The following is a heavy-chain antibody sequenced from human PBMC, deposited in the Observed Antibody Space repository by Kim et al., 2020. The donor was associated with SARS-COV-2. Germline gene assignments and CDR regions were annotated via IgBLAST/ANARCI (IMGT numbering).Heavy chain of an antibody. V-gene: IGHV1-3*01. Sequence: ASVKVSCKASGYTFSSYAIHWVRQAPGQRLEWMGWINAGNGNTKYSEKFQGRVTITRDTSASTAYMELSSLRSEDTALYYCARDTMVWGATFHYWGQGTL. D-gene: IGHD3-10*01. J-gene: IGHJ4*02. CDR1: GYTFSSYA. CDR2: INAGNGNT. CDR3: ARDTMVWGATFHY.